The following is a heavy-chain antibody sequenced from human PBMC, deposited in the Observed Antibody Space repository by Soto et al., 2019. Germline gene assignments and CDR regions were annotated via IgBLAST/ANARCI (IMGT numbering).Heavy chain of an antibody. CDR2: GSSGSNI. CDR1: GFTLNNYP. J-gene: IGHJ4*02. CDR3: ARHGERSFDQ. V-gene: IGHV3-23*01. Sequence: EVQLLESGGGLIHPGESLRLSCVASGFTLNNYPVSWVRQAPGKGLEWVSAGSSGSNIYYADSVKGRFTISRDNSKNTVYLQMNSLRVEDTAMYFCARHGERSFDQWGQGTLVTVSS. D-gene: IGHD3-10*01.